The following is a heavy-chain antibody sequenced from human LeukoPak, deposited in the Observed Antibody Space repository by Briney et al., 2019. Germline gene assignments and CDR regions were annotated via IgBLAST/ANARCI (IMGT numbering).Heavy chain of an antibody. Sequence: SETLSLTCTVSGGSISSYYWSWIRQPPGKGLEWIGYIYTSGSTNYNPSLKSRVTISVDTSKNQFSLKLSSVTAADTAVYYCAGHGNYYGSGDDYWGQGTLVTVSS. CDR1: GGSISSYY. CDR2: IYTSGST. D-gene: IGHD3-10*01. J-gene: IGHJ4*02. V-gene: IGHV4-4*09. CDR3: AGHGNYYGSGDDY.